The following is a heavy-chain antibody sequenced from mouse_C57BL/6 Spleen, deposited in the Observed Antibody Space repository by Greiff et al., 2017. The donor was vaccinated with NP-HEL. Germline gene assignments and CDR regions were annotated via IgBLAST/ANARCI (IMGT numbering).Heavy chain of an antibody. J-gene: IGHJ4*01. D-gene: IGHD1-1*01. CDR1: GFTFSDYY. Sequence: EVKLVESEGGLVQPGRSMKLSCTASGFTFSDYYMAWVRQVPEKGLEWVANINYDGSSTYYLDSLKSRFIISRDNAKNILYLQMSSLKSEDTATYYCARESTVRAMDYWGQGTSVTVSS. CDR3: ARESTVRAMDY. CDR2: INYDGSST. V-gene: IGHV5-16*01.